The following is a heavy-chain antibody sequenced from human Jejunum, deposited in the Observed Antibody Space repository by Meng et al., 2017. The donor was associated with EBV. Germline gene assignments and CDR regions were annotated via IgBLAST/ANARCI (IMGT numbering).Heavy chain of an antibody. J-gene: IGHJ4*02. CDR1: TDFISSYEW. CDR2: INQVGST. V-gene: IGHV4-4*02. Sequence: GHRQESGPGLVKPSGTLSLTCAVSTDFISSYEWWSWVRQPPGKGLEWLGEINQVGSTYYNPSLKSRVTISIDTSKRQFSLRLNSMTAADTAVYYCARASSERLLDYWGQGTLVTVSS. D-gene: IGHD1-14*01. CDR3: ARASSERLLDY.